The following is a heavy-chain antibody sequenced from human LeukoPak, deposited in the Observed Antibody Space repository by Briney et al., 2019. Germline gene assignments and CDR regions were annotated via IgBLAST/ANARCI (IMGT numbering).Heavy chain of an antibody. CDR1: GFTFSSYW. CDR2: IKQDGSEK. D-gene: IGHD3-3*01. Sequence: GGSLRLPCAASGFTFSSYWMSWVRQAPGKGLEWVANIKQDGSEKYYADSVKGRFTLSRDNAKNSIYLQMDSLRAEDTAVYYCTSRGDFWSGYWAMNVWGQGTTVIVSS. J-gene: IGHJ6*02. V-gene: IGHV3-7*01. CDR3: TSRGDFWSGYWAMNV.